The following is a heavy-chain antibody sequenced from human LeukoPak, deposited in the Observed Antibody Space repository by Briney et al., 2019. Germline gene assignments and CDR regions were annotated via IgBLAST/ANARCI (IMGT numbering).Heavy chain of an antibody. V-gene: IGHV3-53*01. D-gene: IGHD4-11*01. J-gene: IGHJ6*02. CDR2: IYSGGST. Sequence: PGGSLRLSCAASGFTVSNNYMSWVRQAPGKGLEWVSVIYSGGSTYYADSVKGRFTISRDNSKNTLYLQMNSLRAEDTAVYYCARDEPSKDYSNYYGMDAWGQGTTVTVSS. CDR3: ARDEPSKDYSNYYGMDA. CDR1: GFTVSNNY.